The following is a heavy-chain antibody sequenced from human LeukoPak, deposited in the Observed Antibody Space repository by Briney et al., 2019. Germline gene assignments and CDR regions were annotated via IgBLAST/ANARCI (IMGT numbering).Heavy chain of an antibody. CDR2: ISGSGGST. CDR3: AKDPLIVVGPAAREYFDY. Sequence: GGSLRPSCAASGLTFSSYAMSRVRQTPGKGLEWVSAISGSGGSTYYADSVKGRFTISRDNSKNTLYLQMNSLRAEDTAVYYCAKDPLIVVGPAAREYFDYWGQGTPVTVSS. D-gene: IGHD2-2*01. V-gene: IGHV3-23*01. CDR1: GLTFSSYA. J-gene: IGHJ4*02.